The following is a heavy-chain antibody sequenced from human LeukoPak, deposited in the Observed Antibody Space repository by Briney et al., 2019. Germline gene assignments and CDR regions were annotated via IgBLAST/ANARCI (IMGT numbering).Heavy chain of an antibody. V-gene: IGHV1-2*02. J-gene: IGHJ5*02. Sequence: ASVKVSCKASGYTFTGYYLHWVRQAPGQGLEWMGWINPNSGGTYYAQKFQGRVTMPRDTSISTAYMELSRLRSDDTAVYYCARVPHGGGSWNGNWFDPWGQGTLVSVSS. CDR3: ARVPHGGGSWNGNWFDP. CDR1: GYTFTGYY. CDR2: INPNSGGT. D-gene: IGHD1-1*01.